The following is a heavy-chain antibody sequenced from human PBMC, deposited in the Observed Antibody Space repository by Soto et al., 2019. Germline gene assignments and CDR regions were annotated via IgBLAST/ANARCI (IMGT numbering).Heavy chain of an antibody. V-gene: IGHV1-46*01. Sequence: ASVKVSCKASGYTFTSYYMHWVRQAPGQGLEWMGIINPSGGSTSYAQKSQGRVTMTRDTSTSTVYMELSSLRSEDTAVYYCARDRVTIFGVVTKISVSYYCYGMDVWGQGTTVTVSS. J-gene: IGHJ6*02. CDR1: GYTFTSYY. D-gene: IGHD3-3*01. CDR2: INPSGGST. CDR3: ARDRVTIFGVVTKISVSYYCYGMDV.